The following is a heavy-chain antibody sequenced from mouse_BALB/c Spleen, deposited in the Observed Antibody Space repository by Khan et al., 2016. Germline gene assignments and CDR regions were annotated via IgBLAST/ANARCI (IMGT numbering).Heavy chain of an antibody. Sequence: QIQLVQSGPELKKPGKTVKISCKASGYTFTNYGMNWVKQAPGKGLKWMGWINTYSGESTYADDFKGRFAFSLETSANTAYLQINNLKNEDTATSVCARYRYYYGSSRYFDVWGAGTTVTISS. CDR3: ARYRYYYGSSRYFDV. D-gene: IGHD1-1*01. CDR2: INTYSGES. V-gene: IGHV9-3-1*01. CDR1: GYTFTNYG. J-gene: IGHJ1*01.